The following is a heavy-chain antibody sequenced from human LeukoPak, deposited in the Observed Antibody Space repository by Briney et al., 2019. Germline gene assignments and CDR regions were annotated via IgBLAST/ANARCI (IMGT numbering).Heavy chain of an antibody. J-gene: IGHJ3*02. CDR2: IRYDGRNK. CDR1: GFNFSYYG. D-gene: IGHD2-2*01. CDR3: ARDLKGQYQDAFDI. V-gene: IGHV3-30*02. Sequence: GGSLRLSCAASGFNFSYYGMHWVRQAPGRGLEWVAFIRYDGRNKYYPDSVKGRFTISRDNSKNKLYLQINSLRAEDTAVYYCARDLKGQYQDAFDIWGQRTMVTVSS.